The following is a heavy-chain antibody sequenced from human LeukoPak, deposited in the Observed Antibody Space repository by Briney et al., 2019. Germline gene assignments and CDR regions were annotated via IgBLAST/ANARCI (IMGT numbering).Heavy chain of an antibody. V-gene: IGHV3-7*03. D-gene: IGHD2-2*01. CDR3: ARVYSSTSGKNAFDI. Sequence: GSLRLSCAASGFTLSSYWMSWVRQAPGKGLEWVANIKQDGSEKNYVDSVKGRFTISRDNAKNSLYLQMNSLRAEDTAVYYCARVYSSTSGKNAFDIWGQGTMVIVSS. CDR2: IKQDGSEK. J-gene: IGHJ3*02. CDR1: GFTLSSYW.